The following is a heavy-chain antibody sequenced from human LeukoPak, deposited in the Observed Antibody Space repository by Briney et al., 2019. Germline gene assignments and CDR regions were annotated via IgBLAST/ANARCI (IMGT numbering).Heavy chain of an antibody. CDR1: GFTFSDYA. Sequence: GGSLRLSCAASGFTFSDYAMYWVRQAPGKGLEWVASMSYDGSNEYYADSVKGRFTISRDNAKNSLFLQVNSLRAEDTAVYYCARSSGTYHFDYWGQGTLVTVSS. CDR3: ARSSGTYHFDY. J-gene: IGHJ4*02. CDR2: MSYDGSNE. V-gene: IGHV3-30-3*01. D-gene: IGHD1-26*01.